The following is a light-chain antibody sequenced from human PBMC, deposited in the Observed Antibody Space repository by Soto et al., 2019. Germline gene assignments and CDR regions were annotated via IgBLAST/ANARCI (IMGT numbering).Light chain of an antibody. CDR1: SSNIGNNA. Sequence: QSVLTQPPSASGTPGQRVTISCSGSSSNIGNNAVNWYQQFPGTAPKLLIYYNIQRPSGVPDRFSGSKSGTSASLAISGLQSEDEADYYCAAWGDNLNGWVFGGGTKVTVL. J-gene: IGLJ3*02. CDR2: YNI. CDR3: AAWGDNLNGWV. V-gene: IGLV1-44*01.